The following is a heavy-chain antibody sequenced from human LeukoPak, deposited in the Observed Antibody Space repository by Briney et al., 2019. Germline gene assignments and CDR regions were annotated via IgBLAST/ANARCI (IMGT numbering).Heavy chain of an antibody. CDR3: ARGPLYCSSTSCRYYYYYGMDV. D-gene: IGHD2-2*01. V-gene: IGHV4-4*07. CDR2: IYTSGST. J-gene: IGHJ6*02. Sequence: SETLSLTCTVSGGSISSYYWSWIRQPAGKGLEWIGRIYTSGSTNYNPSLKSRVTMSVDTSKNQFSLKLSSVTAADTAVYYCARGPLYCSSTSCRYYYYYGMDVWGQGTTVTVSS. CDR1: GGSISSYY.